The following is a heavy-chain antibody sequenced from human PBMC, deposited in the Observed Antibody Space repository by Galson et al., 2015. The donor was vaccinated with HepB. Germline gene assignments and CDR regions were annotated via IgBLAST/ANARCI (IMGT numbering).Heavy chain of an antibody. V-gene: IGHV3-66*04. Sequence: SLRLSCAASGFTFSSNYMSWVRQAPGKGLEWVSVIYSGGSTYYADSVKGRFTISRDNSKNTLYLQMNSLRAEDTAVYYCARHYYDSSGYYGYYYYYYMDVWGKGTTVTVSS. J-gene: IGHJ6*03. CDR2: IYSGGST. CDR3: ARHYYDSSGYYGYYYYYYMDV. D-gene: IGHD3-22*01. CDR1: GFTFSSNY.